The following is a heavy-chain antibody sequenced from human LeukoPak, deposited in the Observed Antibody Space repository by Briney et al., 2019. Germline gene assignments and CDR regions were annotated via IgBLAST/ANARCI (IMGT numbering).Heavy chain of an antibody. J-gene: IGHJ5*02. Sequence: ASVKVSCKASGYTFTGYYMHWVRQAPGQGLEWMGWINPNSGGTNYAQKFQGRVTMTRDTSISTAYMELSRLRSDDTAVYYCAREAAGLNWFDPWGQGTLVTVSS. D-gene: IGHD6-25*01. CDR3: AREAAGLNWFDP. V-gene: IGHV1-2*02. CDR2: INPNSGGT. CDR1: GYTFTGYY.